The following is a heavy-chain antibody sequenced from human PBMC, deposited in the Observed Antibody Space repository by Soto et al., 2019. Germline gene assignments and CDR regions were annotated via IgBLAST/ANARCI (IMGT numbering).Heavy chain of an antibody. CDR3: ARLYPYSLDPGEAKYYYYYYYMDV. CDR1: GYSFTSYW. CDR2: IYPGDSDT. D-gene: IGHD2-15*01. V-gene: IGHV5-51*01. J-gene: IGHJ6*03. Sequence: GESLKISCKGSGYSFTSYWIGWVRQMPGKGLEWMGIIYPGDSDTRYSPSFQGQVTISADKSISTAYLQWSSLKASDTAMYYCARLYPYSLDPGEAKYYYYYYYMDVWGKGTTVTVSS.